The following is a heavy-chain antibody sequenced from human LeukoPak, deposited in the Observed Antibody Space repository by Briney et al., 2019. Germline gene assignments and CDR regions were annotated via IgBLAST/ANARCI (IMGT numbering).Heavy chain of an antibody. CDR3: ARDLPPYYFDY. CDR2: IIPILGIA. CDR1: GGIFSSYA. Sequence: SVTVSCKSSGGIFSSYAISWVRQAPGQGLEWMGRIIPILGIANYAQKFQGRVTITADKSTSTAYMDLSSLRSEDTAVYYCARDLPPYYFDYWGQGTLVTVSS. V-gene: IGHV1-69*04. J-gene: IGHJ4*02.